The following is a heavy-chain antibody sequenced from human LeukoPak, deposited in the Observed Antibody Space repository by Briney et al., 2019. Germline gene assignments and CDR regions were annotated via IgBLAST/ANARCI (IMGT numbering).Heavy chain of an antibody. D-gene: IGHD6-13*01. J-gene: IGHJ3*02. CDR3: AKVRKAAARVDAFDI. V-gene: IGHV3-9*01. Sequence: PGGSLRLSCAASGFTFDDYAMHWVRQAPGKGLEWVSGISWNSGSIGYADSVKGRFTISRDNAKNSLYLQMNSLRAEDSALYYCAKVRKAAARVDAFDIWGQGTMVTVSS. CDR1: GFTFDDYA. CDR2: ISWNSGSI.